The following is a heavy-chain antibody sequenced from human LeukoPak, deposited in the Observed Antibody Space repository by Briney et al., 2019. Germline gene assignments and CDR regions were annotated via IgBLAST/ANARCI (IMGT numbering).Heavy chain of an antibody. V-gene: IGHV3-15*01. Sequence: PGGSLRLSCAASGFTFSNAWMSWVRQAPGKGLEWVGRIKSKTDGGTTDYAAPVKGRFTISRDDSKNTLYLQMNSLKTEDTAVYYCTTGSSGWSNWFDPWGQGTLVTVSS. CDR3: TTGSSGWSNWFDP. J-gene: IGHJ5*02. CDR2: IKSKTDGGTT. CDR1: GFTFSNAW. D-gene: IGHD6-19*01.